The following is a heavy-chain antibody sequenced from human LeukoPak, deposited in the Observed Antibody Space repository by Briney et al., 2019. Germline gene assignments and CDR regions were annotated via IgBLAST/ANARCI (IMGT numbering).Heavy chain of an antibody. J-gene: IGHJ6*03. CDR1: GFTFNSYG. Sequence: GGSLRLSCAASGFTFNSYGMTWVRQAPGKGLEWVAGISGSGDTTYYADFMKGRFTISRDNFKNTVYLQINTLRADDTAVYYCARVYDSGSQAYFYYMDVWGKGTTVTISS. D-gene: IGHD3-10*01. V-gene: IGHV3-23*01. CDR2: ISGSGDTT. CDR3: ARVYDSGSQAYFYYMDV.